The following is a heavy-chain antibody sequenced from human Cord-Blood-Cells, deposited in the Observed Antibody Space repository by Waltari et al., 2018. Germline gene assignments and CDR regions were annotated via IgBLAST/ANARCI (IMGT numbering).Heavy chain of an antibody. V-gene: IGHV1-24*01. D-gene: IGHD1-26*01. J-gene: IGHJ6*02. CDR3: ATSLVGATLYYYGMDV. Sequence: QVQLVQSGAEVKKPGASVKVSCKVSGNPLTELSIHLVRQATGKGLEWMGGFDPEDGETIYAQKFQGRVTMTEDTSTDTAYMELSSLRSEDTAVYYCATSLVGATLYYYGMDVWGQGTTVTVSS. CDR1: GNPLTELS. CDR2: FDPEDGET.